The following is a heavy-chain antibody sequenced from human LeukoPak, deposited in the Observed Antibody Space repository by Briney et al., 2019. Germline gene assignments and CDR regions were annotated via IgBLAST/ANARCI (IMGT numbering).Heavy chain of an antibody. CDR2: IRYDGSNK. V-gene: IGHV3-30*02. CDR3: ARGYCSSTSCDSGEPRDY. Sequence: GGSLRLSCAASGFTFSSYGMHWVRQAPGKGLEWVAFIRYDGSNKYYADSVKGRFTISRDNAKNSLYLQMNSLRVEDTAVYYCARGYCSSTSCDSGEPRDYWGQGTLVTVSS. D-gene: IGHD2-2*01. CDR1: GFTFSSYG. J-gene: IGHJ4*02.